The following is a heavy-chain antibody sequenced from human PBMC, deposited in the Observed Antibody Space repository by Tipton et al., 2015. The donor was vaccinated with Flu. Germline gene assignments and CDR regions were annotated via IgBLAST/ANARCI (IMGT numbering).Heavy chain of an antibody. CDR1: GYTFTDHF. Sequence: QVQLVQSGAEVKKPGASVKVSCKASGYTFTDHFIHWVRQAPGQGLEWVAWCSPYNGDTGYAQKFQGRVTMTRDTSISTAYMELSSLRSDDTAVYYCVRGGPISGPKGPLFAYWGQGTLVTVSS. J-gene: IGHJ4*02. CDR2: CSPYNGDT. CDR3: VRGGPISGPKGPLFAY. D-gene: IGHD1-7*01. V-gene: IGHV1-2*02.